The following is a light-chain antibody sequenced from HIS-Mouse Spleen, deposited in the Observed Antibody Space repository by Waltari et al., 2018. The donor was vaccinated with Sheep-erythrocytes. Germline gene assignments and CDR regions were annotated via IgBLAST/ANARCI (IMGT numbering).Light chain of an antibody. Sequence: EIVLTQSPGTLSLSPGERATLSCMASQSVSSSYLAWYQQKPGQAPRLLIDGASSRATGIPDRCSGSGSGTDFTLTISRLEPEDFAVYYCQQYGSSPLTFGGGTKVEIK. J-gene: IGKJ4*01. V-gene: IGKV3-20*01. CDR2: GAS. CDR1: QSVSSSY. CDR3: QQYGSSPLT.